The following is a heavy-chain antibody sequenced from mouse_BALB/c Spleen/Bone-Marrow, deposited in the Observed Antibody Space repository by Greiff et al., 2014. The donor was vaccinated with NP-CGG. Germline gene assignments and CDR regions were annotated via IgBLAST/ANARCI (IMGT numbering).Heavy chain of an antibody. D-gene: IGHD2-4*01. CDR3: ARCLIFYDCDEAMDY. J-gene: IGHJ4*01. V-gene: IGHV14-3*02. Sequence: EVKVVESGAELVKPGASVKLSCTASGFNTKDTYMHWVKQRPEQGLEWIGRIDPANGDTKYDPKFQGKATITADTSSNTAYLRLSSLTSEDTAVYYCARCLIFYDCDEAMDYWGQGTSVTVSS. CDR2: IDPANGDT. CDR1: GFNTKDTY.